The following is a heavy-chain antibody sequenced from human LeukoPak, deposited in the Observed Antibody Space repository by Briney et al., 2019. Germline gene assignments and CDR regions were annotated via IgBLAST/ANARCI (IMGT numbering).Heavy chain of an antibody. CDR3: AKDWDYNFWSNYDH. Sequence: GGSLRLSCAASGFTFSSYAMHWVRQAPGKGLEWVAYIRYDGSDKRYGDSVKGRFTISRDDSKNTLYLQMSSLRAEDTAVYYCAKDWDYNFWSNYDHWGQGILVTVSS. V-gene: IGHV3-30*02. J-gene: IGHJ4*02. D-gene: IGHD3-3*01. CDR1: GFTFSSYA. CDR2: IRYDGSDK.